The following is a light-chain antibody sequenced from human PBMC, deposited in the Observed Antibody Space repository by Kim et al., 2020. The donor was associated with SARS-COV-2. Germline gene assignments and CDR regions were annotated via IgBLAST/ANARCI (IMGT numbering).Light chain of an antibody. CDR3: TSYSTSDTFAV. CDR1: TSDIGTYDY. CDR2: DVT. J-gene: IGLJ3*02. Sequence: QSITISCTGTTSDIGTYDYVSWYQQHPGKAPKLIIYDVTNRPSGVSNRFSGSKPGNTASLTISGLQAEDEADYYCTSYSTSDTFAVFGGGTQLTVL. V-gene: IGLV2-14*03.